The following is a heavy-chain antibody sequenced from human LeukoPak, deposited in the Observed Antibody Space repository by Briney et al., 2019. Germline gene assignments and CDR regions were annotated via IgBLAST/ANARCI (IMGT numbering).Heavy chain of an antibody. D-gene: IGHD2-21*01. CDR1: GGSISSGGYS. CDR3: ARVTHRWFDP. V-gene: IGHV4-30-2*01. Sequence: SETLSLTCAVSGGSISSGGYSWSWIRQPPGKGLEWIGYIYHSGSTYYNPSLKSRVTISVDRSKNQFSLKLSSVTAADTAVYYCARVTHRWFDPWGQGTLVTDSS. J-gene: IGHJ5*02. CDR2: IYHSGST.